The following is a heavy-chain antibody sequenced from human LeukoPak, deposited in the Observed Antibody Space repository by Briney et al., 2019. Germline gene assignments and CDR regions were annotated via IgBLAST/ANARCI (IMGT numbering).Heavy chain of an antibody. J-gene: IGHJ6*03. CDR3: ATHMGYYYMEV. CDR2: IYYSGST. D-gene: IGHD2-21*01. CDR1: GGSISSYY. V-gene: IGHV4-59*01. Sequence: SETLSLTCTVSGGSISSYYWSWIRQPPGKGLEWIGYIYYSGSTNYNPSLKSRFTISVDTSKNQFSLKLSSVTAADTAVYYCATHMGYYYMEVWGKGTTVTVSS.